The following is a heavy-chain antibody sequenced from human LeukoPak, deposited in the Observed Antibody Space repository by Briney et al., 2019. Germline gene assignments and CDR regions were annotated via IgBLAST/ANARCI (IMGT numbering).Heavy chain of an antibody. D-gene: IGHD4-17*01. V-gene: IGHV4-4*02. CDR1: GGSISSGYW. CDR3: ARRRADYGDLSFVTYYFDY. CDR2: IYHSGST. J-gene: IGHJ4*02. Sequence: PSETLSLTCTVSGGSISSGYWWSWVRQPPGKGLEWIGEIYHSGSTNYNPSLKSRVTISVDTSKNQFSLKLSSVTAADTAVYYCARRRADYGDLSFVTYYFDYWGQGTLVTVSS.